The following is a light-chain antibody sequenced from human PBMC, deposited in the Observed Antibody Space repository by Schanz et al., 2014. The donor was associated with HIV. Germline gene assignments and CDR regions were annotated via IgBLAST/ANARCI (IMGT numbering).Light chain of an antibody. CDR2: GAS. CDR3: QQRSNWPRLT. V-gene: IGKV3-11*01. CDR1: QSVNNY. Sequence: EIVLTQSPATLSVSPGERATLSCRAGQSVNNYLAWYQQKPGQTPRLLIYGASTRATGIPARFSGSGSGTDFTLTISSLEPDDCAVYYCQQRSNWPRLTFGGGTKVEIK. J-gene: IGKJ4*01.